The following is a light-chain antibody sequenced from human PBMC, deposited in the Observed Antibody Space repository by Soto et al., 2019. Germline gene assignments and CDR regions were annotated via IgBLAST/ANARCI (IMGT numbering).Light chain of an antibody. J-gene: IGLJ2*01. CDR3: SSFTSKSTLI. CDR2: EVR. CDR1: SSDVGAYNY. Sequence: QSALTQPRSVSGSPGQSVTISCTGTSSDVGAYNYVSWYQQHPGKAPRLIFYEVRHRPSGIPLRFSASKSGNTASLTISGLQAEDEAHYYCSSFTSKSTLIFGGGTKLTVL. V-gene: IGLV2-14*03.